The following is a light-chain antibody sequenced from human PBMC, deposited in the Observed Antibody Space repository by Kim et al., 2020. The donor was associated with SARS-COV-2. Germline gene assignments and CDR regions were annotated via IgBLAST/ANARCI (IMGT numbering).Light chain of an antibody. V-gene: IGKV3-20*01. CDR1: QGISSEY. CDR3: QQYDGSPT. Sequence: LSPGERTSLSCRSSQGISSEYLAWYQKTPGQPPRLVIFSASSRNTGVPDRFSGSGSGTDFTLTIDRLEPEDFAVYYFQQYDGSPTFGHGTKVDIK. J-gene: IGKJ1*01. CDR2: SAS.